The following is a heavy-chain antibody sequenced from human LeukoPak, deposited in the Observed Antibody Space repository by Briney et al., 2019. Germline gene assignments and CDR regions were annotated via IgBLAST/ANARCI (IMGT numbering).Heavy chain of an antibody. J-gene: IGHJ4*02. CDR3: ARAAGGHFDY. D-gene: IGHD2-15*01. CDR1: GFTFSNYG. CDR2: ITSNGGST. V-gene: IGHV3-64D*06. Sequence: GGSLRLSCSASGFTFSNYGMSWVRQAPGKGLEYVSTITSNGGSTYYADSVKGRFTISRDNSRNTLYLQMSSLRAEDTAVYYCARAAGGHFDYWGQGTLVTVSS.